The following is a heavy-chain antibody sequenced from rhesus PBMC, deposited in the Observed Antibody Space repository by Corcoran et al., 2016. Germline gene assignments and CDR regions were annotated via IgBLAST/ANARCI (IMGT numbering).Heavy chain of an antibody. CDR2: LQGSRGTT. CDR1: GGSISGGYD. CDR3: ASLIPRGIGFNDS. D-gene: IGHD6-13*01. Sequence: QVQLQESGPGLVKPSETLSLTCAVSGGSISGGYDWSWFRQPPGKGVEWIGYLQGSRGTTHYNPSLKNRVTLAKDTSEIRFSLRLGSGTAADTAVYYCASLIPRGIGFNDSWGQGVLVTVSS. V-gene: IGHV4-76*01. J-gene: IGHJ4*01.